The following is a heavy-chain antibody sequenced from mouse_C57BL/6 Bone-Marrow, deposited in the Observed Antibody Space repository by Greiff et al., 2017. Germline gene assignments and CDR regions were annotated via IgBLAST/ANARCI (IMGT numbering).Heavy chain of an antibody. CDR3: ARPYYGYDEWFAY. V-gene: IGHV5-12*01. Sequence: EVMLVESGGGLVQPGGSLKLSCAASGFTFSDYYMYWVRQTPEKRLEWVAYISNGGGSTYYPDPVKGRFPISRDNAKNTLYLQMSRLKSEDTAMYYCARPYYGYDEWFAYWGQGTLVTVSA. CDR2: ISNGGGST. CDR1: GFTFSDYY. D-gene: IGHD2-9*01. J-gene: IGHJ3*01.